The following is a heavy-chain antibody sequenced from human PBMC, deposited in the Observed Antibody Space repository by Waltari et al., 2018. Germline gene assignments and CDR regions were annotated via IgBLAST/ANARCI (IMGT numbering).Heavy chain of an antibody. CDR3: ARGLDSSSSGWFDP. V-gene: IGHV4-38-2*01. CDR1: GYSISSGYY. CDR2: IYHSGST. J-gene: IGHJ5*02. D-gene: IGHD6-6*01. Sequence: QVQLQESGPGLVKPSETLSLTCAVSGYSISSGYYWGWIRQPPGKGLEWIGSIYHSGSTNYNPSLKSRVTSSVDTSKNQFSLKLSSVTAADTAVYYCARGLDSSSSGWFDPWGQGTLVTVSS.